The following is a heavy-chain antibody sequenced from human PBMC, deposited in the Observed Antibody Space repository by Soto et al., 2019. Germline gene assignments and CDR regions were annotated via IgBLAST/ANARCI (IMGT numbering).Heavy chain of an antibody. Sequence: PSETLSLTCAVSGGSISSTNWWTWVRQPPGKGLEWIGEIFQSGSTNYNPSLESRVTISLDKSKNQFSLKLTSVTAADTAVYYCARLGIAALTPGYYYGMDVWGQGTTVTVSS. V-gene: IGHV4-4*02. CDR2: IFQSGST. D-gene: IGHD6-25*01. J-gene: IGHJ6*02. CDR3: ARLGIAALTPGYYYGMDV. CDR1: GGSISSTNW.